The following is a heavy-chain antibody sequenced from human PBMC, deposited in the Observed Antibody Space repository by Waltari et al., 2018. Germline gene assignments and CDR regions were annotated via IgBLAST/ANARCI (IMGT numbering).Heavy chain of an antibody. CDR1: GGSFSGYY. Sequence: QVQLQPWGAGLLKPSETLSLTCAVYGGSFSGYYWSWIRQPPGKGLEWIGEINHSGSTNYNPSLKSRVTISVDTSKNQFSLKLSSVTAADTAVYYCARGLLVNWFDPWGQGTLVTVSS. CDR2: INHSGST. J-gene: IGHJ5*02. V-gene: IGHV4-34*01. D-gene: IGHD2-15*01. CDR3: ARGLLVNWFDP.